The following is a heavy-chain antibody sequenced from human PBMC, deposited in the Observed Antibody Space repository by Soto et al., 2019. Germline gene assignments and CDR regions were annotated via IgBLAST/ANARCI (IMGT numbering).Heavy chain of an antibody. Sequence: EVQLLESGGGLVQPGGSLRLSCAASGFTFSSYAMSWVRQAPGKGLEWVSAISGSGGSTYYADSVKGRFTISRDNSKNTLELQMNSLGAEDTAVYYCAKVSVGWELLRAFDYWGQGTLVTVSS. CDR3: AKVSVGWELLRAFDY. J-gene: IGHJ4*02. CDR1: GFTFSSYA. D-gene: IGHD1-26*01. V-gene: IGHV3-23*01. CDR2: ISGSGGST.